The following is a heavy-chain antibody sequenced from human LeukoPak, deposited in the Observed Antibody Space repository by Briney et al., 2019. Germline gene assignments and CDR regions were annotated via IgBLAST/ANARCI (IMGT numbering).Heavy chain of an antibody. J-gene: IGHJ4*02. Sequence: ASVKVSCKASGYTFTGYYMHWVRQAPGQGLEWMGWINPNSGGTKYAQKFQGRVTMTRDTSISTAYMELSRLRSDDTAVYYCASLGVAVAVTDYFDYWGQGTLVTVSS. D-gene: IGHD6-19*01. V-gene: IGHV1-2*02. CDR1: GYTFTGYY. CDR2: INPNSGGT. CDR3: ASLGVAVAVTDYFDY.